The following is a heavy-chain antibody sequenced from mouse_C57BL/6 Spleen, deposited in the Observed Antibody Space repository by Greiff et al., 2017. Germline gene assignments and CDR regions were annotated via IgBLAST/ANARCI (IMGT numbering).Heavy chain of an antibody. CDR1: GFNIKDDY. V-gene: IGHV14-4*01. J-gene: IGHJ3*01. D-gene: IGHD2-4*01. CDR3: TKGYDDYDSLFAY. Sequence: EVQLQQSGAELVRPGASVKLSCTASGFNIKDDYMHWVKQRPEQGLEWIGWIDPENGDTEYASKLQGQATITADTSSNTAYLQISSLTSEDTAVYYCTKGYDDYDSLFAYWGQGTLVTVSA. CDR2: IDPENGDT.